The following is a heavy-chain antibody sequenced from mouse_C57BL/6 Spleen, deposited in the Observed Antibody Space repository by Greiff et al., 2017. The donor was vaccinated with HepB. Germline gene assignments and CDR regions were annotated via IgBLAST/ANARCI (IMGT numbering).Heavy chain of an antibody. V-gene: IGHV1-62-2*01. D-gene: IGHD1-1*01. CDR2: FYPGSGSI. J-gene: IGHJ2*01. Sequence: VQLQQSGAELVKPGASVKLSCKASGYTFTEYTIHWVKQRSGQGLEWIGWFYPGSGSIKYNEKFKDKATLTADKSTSTVYMELSSLTSEYSAVYFCARHEDGSSSFDYWGQGTTLTVSS. CDR3: ARHEDGSSSFDY. CDR1: GYTFTEYT.